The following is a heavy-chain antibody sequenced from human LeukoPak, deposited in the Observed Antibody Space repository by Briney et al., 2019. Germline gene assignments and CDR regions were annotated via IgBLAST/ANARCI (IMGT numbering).Heavy chain of an antibody. CDR2: IYTSGST. CDR1: GGSISSSSYY. CDR3: ARVGITMVRGVIWSHNWFDP. J-gene: IGHJ5*02. D-gene: IGHD3-10*01. Sequence: SETLSLTCTVSGGSISSSSYYWSWIRQPAGKGLEWIGRIYTSGSTNYNPSLKSRVTMSVDTSKNQFSLKLSSVTAADTAVYYCARVGITMVRGVIWSHNWFDPWGQGTLVTVSS. V-gene: IGHV4-61*02.